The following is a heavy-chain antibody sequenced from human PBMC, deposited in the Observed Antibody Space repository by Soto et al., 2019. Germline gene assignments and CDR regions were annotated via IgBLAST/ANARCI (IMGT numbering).Heavy chain of an antibody. J-gene: IGHJ4*02. Sequence: GGSLRLSCAASGFSFAGYALTWVRLPPGKGLEWVASISGGGGSTYYADSVKGRFSISRDNSNRMVYLQMGSLTAGDTAVYYCAKTETFDGYYNAFDYWGQGTRVTVSS. V-gene: IGHV3-23*01. CDR2: ISGGGGST. D-gene: IGHD3-9*01. CDR1: GFSFAGYA. CDR3: AKTETFDGYYNAFDY.